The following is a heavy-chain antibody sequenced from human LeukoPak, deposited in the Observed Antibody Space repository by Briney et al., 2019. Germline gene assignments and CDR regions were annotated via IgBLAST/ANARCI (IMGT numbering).Heavy chain of an antibody. J-gene: IGHJ4*02. CDR1: RFTFNNYW. CDR3: ARGDCDENNCYRSLFDY. Sequence: GGSLRLSCAASRFTFNNYWMSWVRQAPGKGLEWVANIKKDGSEKYYVDSVKGRFTISRDNAKNSLHLQMNNLRVEDTAVYYCARGDCDENNCYRSLFDYWGQGTLVTVSS. V-gene: IGHV3-7*03. CDR2: IKKDGSEK. D-gene: IGHD2-21*02.